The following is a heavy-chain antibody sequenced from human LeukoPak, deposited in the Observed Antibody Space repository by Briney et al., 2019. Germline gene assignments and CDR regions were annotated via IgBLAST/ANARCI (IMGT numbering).Heavy chain of an antibody. CDR3: ARATTVVRGPADY. J-gene: IGHJ4*02. CDR1: GGSFSGYY. Sequence: PSETLSLTCAVYGGSFSGYYWSWIRQPPGKGLEWIGEINHSGSTNYNPSLKSRVTISVDTSKNQFSLKLSSVTAADTAVYYCARATTVVRGPADYWGQGTLVTVSS. D-gene: IGHD4-23*01. CDR2: INHSGST. V-gene: IGHV4-34*01.